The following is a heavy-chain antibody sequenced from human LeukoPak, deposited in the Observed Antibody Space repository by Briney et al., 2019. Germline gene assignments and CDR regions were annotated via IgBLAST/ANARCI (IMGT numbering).Heavy chain of an antibody. CDR1: GYSFTTYY. J-gene: IGHJ4*02. Sequence: ASVKVSCKASGYSFTTYYIHWVRQAPGQGLEWMGMINPRGGSTSYAQKFQGRLTMTRDTSTGTVYMELGSLRSEDTAVYYCARVGVGVSTFFDYWGQGTLVTVSS. V-gene: IGHV1-46*01. CDR3: ARVGVGVSTFFDY. CDR2: INPRGGST. D-gene: IGHD1-26*01.